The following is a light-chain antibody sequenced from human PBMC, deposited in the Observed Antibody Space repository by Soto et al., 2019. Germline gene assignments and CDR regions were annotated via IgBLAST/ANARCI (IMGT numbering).Light chain of an antibody. Sequence: EIVLTQSPATLYLSPGERATLSCRASQSVSSYLAWYQQKPGQAPRLLIYDASNRATGIPDRFSGSGSGTDFTLTISRLEPEDFAVYYCQQYGSSGTFGQGTKVDI. CDR1: QSVSSY. CDR3: QQYGSSGT. J-gene: IGKJ1*01. CDR2: DAS. V-gene: IGKV3-20*01.